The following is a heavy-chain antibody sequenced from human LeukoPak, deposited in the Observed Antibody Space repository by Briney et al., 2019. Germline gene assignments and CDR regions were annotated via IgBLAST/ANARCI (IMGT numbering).Heavy chain of an antibody. CDR3: ARDCSSTSCYTLYYYYGMDV. V-gene: IGHV1-18*01. Sequence: ASVKVSCKASGYTFTSYGISWVRQAPGQGLEWMGWISAYNGNTNYAQKLQGRVTTTTDTSTSTAYMELRSLRSDDTAVYYCARDCSSTSCYTLYYYYGMDVWGQGTTVTVSS. D-gene: IGHD2-2*02. CDR2: ISAYNGNT. J-gene: IGHJ6*02. CDR1: GYTFTSYG.